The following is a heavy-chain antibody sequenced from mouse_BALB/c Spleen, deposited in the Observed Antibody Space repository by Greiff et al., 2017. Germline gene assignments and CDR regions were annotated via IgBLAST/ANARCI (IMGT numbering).Heavy chain of an antibody. CDR1: GCTFTSYD. CDR2: IYPGDGST. D-gene: IGHD4-1*01. Sequence: QVQLQQSGPELVKPGAFVKISCTASGCTFTSYDINWVKQRPGQGLEWIGWIYPGDGSTKYNEKFKGKATLTADKSSSTAYMQLSSLTSEDSAVYFCARRTGNWYFDVWGAGTTVTVSS. V-gene: IGHV1S56*01. J-gene: IGHJ1*01. CDR3: ARRTGNWYFDV.